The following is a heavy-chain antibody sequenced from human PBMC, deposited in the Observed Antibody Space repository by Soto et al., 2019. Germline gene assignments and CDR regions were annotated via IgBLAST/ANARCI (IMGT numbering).Heavy chain of an antibody. CDR2: ISYDGSNK. V-gene: IGHV3-30-3*01. J-gene: IGHJ6*02. CDR3: ARDGNYDILTGYPPPYYYYGMDV. D-gene: IGHD3-9*01. CDR1: GFTFSSYA. Sequence: QVQLVESGGGVVQPGRSLRLSCAASGFTFSSYAMHWVRQAPGKGLEWVAVISYDGSNKYYADSVKRRFTISRDNSKNTLYLQMNSLRVEDTAVYYCARDGNYDILTGYPPPYYYYGMDVWGQGTTVTVSS.